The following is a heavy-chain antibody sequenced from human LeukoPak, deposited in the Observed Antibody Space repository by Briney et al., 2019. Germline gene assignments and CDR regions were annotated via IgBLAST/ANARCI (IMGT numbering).Heavy chain of an antibody. D-gene: IGHD3-9*01. Sequence: GGSLGLSCEASGFTFSSYSMNWAGKAPGKGLEWVSSISSSSSYIYYADSVKGRFTISRDNAKNSLYLQMNSLRAEDTAVYYCARDTTGYSTSYFDYWGQGTLVTVSS. CDR1: GFTFSSYS. CDR2: ISSSSSYI. V-gene: IGHV3-21*01. J-gene: IGHJ4*02. CDR3: ARDTTGYSTSYFDY.